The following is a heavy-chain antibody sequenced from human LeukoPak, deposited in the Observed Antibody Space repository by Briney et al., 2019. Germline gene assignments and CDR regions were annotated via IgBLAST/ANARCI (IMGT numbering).Heavy chain of an antibody. V-gene: IGHV3-23*01. CDR2: ISGGGGST. CDR3: AKATRSSWFYYFDY. D-gene: IGHD6-13*01. Sequence: PGGSLRLSCAASGFTFSSFAMSWVRQAPGKGLEWVSGISGGGGSTYYADSVKGRFTISRDNSKNTLSLQMNSLRPEDTAVYYCAKATRSSWFYYFDYWGQGTLDTLSS. J-gene: IGHJ4*02. CDR1: GFTFSSFA.